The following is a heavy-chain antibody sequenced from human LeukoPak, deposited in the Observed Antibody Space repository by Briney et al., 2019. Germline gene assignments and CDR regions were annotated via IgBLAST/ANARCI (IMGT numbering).Heavy chain of an antibody. CDR3: ARESIAARSWFDP. D-gene: IGHD6-6*01. CDR2: IYYSGST. V-gene: IGHV4-39*02. J-gene: IGHJ5*02. Sequence: PSETLSLTCTVSGGSISSSSYYWGWIRQPPGKGLEWIGSIYYSGSTYYNPSLKSRVTISVDTSKNQFSLKLSSVTAADTAVYYCARESIAARSWFDPWGQGTLVTVSS. CDR1: GGSISSSSYY.